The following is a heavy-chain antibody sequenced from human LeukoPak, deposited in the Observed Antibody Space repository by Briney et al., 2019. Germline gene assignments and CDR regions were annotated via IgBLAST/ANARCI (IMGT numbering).Heavy chain of an antibody. V-gene: IGHV3-21*01. CDR3: ARGLGTNYGGYCTGGSCPVY. CDR1: GFTFSNAW. CDR2: ISSSSSYI. J-gene: IGHJ4*02. D-gene: IGHD2-15*01. Sequence: GGSLRLSCAASGFTFSNAWMSWVRQAPGKGLEWVSSISSSSSYIHYADSVKGRFTISRDNAKNSLYLQMNSLRVEDTAVYYRARGLGTNYGGYCTGGSCPVYWGQGTLVTVSS.